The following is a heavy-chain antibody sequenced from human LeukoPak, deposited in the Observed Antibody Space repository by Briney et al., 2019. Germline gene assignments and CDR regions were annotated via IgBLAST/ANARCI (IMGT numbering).Heavy chain of an antibody. CDR2: MSASGSHT. J-gene: IGHJ4*02. CDR3: AKVRSGNNYYFDY. CDR1: GFTFSDFA. D-gene: IGHD1/OR15-1a*01. Sequence: GGSLGLSCAASGFTFSDFAMSWVRQAPGKGLEWVSGMSASGSHTHSADFVKGRFTISRDNFKNTLYLQMNGLGVEDTAVYYCAKVRSGNNYYFDYWGQGTLVTVSS. V-gene: IGHV3-23*01.